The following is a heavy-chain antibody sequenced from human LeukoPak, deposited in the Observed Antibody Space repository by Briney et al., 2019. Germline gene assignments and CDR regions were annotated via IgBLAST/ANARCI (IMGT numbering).Heavy chain of an antibody. J-gene: IGHJ4*02. CDR1: GGSISSSPYY. D-gene: IGHD3-16*01. V-gene: IGHV4-39*01. Sequence: SETLSLTCTVSGGSISSSPYYWGWIRQPPGKGLEWIGSMYYSGNTHYNPSLKSRVTISVDTSKNQFSLKLSSVTAADTAVYYCAKGLRGDLPTASDYWGQGTLVTVSS. CDR2: MYYSGNT. CDR3: AKGLRGDLPTASDY.